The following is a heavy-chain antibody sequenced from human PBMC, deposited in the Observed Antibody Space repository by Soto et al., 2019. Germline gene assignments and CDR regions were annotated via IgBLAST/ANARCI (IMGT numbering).Heavy chain of an antibody. CDR1: GYTFTSYA. Sequence: ASVKVSCKASGYTFTSYAMHWVRQAPGQRLEWMGWINAGNGNTKYSQKFQGRVTITRDTSASTAYMELSSLRSEDTAVYYCARALPGSGYYGFDYWGQGTLVTVSS. CDR3: ARALPGSGYYGFDY. D-gene: IGHD3-22*01. V-gene: IGHV1-3*01. J-gene: IGHJ4*01. CDR2: INAGNGNT.